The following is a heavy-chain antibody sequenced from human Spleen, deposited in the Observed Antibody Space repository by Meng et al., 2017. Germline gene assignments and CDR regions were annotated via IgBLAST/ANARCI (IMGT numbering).Heavy chain of an antibody. CDR1: GYTFTSYG. J-gene: IGHJ4*02. V-gene: IGHV1-46*01. Sequence: QVQLVQSGAEVKKPGASVKVSCKASGYTFTSYGISWVRQAPGQGLEWMGIINPSGGSTSYAQKFQGRVTMTRDTSTSTVYMELSSLRSEDTAVYYCARAQRSGWDTYFDYWGQGTLVTVSS. CDR3: ARAQRSGWDTYFDY. CDR2: INPSGGST. D-gene: IGHD6-19*01.